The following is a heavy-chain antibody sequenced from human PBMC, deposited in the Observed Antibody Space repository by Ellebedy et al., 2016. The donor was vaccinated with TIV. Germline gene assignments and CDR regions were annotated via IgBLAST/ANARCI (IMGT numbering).Heavy chain of an antibody. CDR3: AKDVRYTTGWGGALDI. D-gene: IGHD2-8*02. CDR1: GFNFGGHT. Sequence: GESLKISCAASGFNFGGHTMKWVRQAPGKGLEWVSSIGSSAYTTHYADSVKGRFNISRDNSRNTLYLQMNSLRGEDTAVYFCAKDVRYTTGWGGALDIWGQGATVTVSS. CDR2: IGSSAYTT. J-gene: IGHJ3*02. V-gene: IGHV3-23*01.